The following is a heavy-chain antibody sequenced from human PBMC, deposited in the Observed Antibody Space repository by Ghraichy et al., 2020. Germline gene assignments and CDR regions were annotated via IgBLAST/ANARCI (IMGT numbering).Heavy chain of an antibody. CDR3: ARDRGLRFLEYYFDY. V-gene: IGHV3-48*03. CDR1: GFTFSNYE. Sequence: GESLRLSCAASGFTFSNYEMNWVRQTPGKGLEWIAYISTSGAIIHYADSVQGRFTVSRDNPKNSLVLQMNSLRADDTAVYYCARDRGLRFLEYYFDYWGQGALVTVSS. D-gene: IGHD3-3*01. CDR2: ISTSGAII. J-gene: IGHJ4*02.